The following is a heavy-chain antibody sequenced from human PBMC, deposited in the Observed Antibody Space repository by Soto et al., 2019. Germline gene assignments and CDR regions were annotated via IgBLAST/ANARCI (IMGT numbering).Heavy chain of an antibody. J-gene: IGHJ4*02. CDR3: ARGHTYDSSGKHRHPYFEY. V-gene: IGHV4-30-2*01. Sequence: SETLSLTCAFSGVTIGLGVYSCNWIRQPPWKGLEWIGYIYHSGSTYYNPSLRSRVTISLDRSKNQFSLMLSSVTAADTAVYYCARGHTYDSSGKHRHPYFEYWGQGTLVSVSS. CDR1: GVTIGLGVYS. CDR2: IYHSGST. D-gene: IGHD3-22*01.